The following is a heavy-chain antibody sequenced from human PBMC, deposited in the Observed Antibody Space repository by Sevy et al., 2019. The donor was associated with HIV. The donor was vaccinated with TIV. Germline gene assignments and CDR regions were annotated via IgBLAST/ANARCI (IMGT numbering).Heavy chain of an antibody. D-gene: IGHD3-10*01. CDR2: IYTSGST. Sequence: SETLSLTCTVSGGSISSYYWSWIRQPAGKGLEWIGRIYTSGSTNYNPSLKSRVTMSVDTSKNQFSLNLSSVTAADTAVYYCARDIPGESSGSYSQFPYYYYGMDVWGQGTTVTVSS. CDR1: GGSISSYY. V-gene: IGHV4-4*07. J-gene: IGHJ6*02. CDR3: ARDIPGESSGSYSQFPYYYYGMDV.